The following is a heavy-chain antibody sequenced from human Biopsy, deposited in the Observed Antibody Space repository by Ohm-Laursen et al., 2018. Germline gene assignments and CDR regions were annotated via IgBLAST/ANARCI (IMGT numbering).Heavy chain of an antibody. CDR1: GFSLSTSGMC. J-gene: IGHJ6*02. CDR3: ARDLFDQSWIHADYSYHGMDV. CDR2: ITLDDVN. Sequence: TQTLTLTYTFSGFSLSTSGMCVSWIRQPPGKALEWLVRITLDDVNSISTSLKTRINISRDTSKIQVVLTITNMDPVETATNYCARDLFDQSWIHADYSYHGMDVWGQGTTVTVSS. D-gene: IGHD5-18*01. V-gene: IGHV2-70*11.